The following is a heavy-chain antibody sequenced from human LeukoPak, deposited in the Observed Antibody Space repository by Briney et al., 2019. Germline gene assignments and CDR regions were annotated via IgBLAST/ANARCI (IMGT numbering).Heavy chain of an antibody. CDR2: ISGGGAST. CDR1: GFTFSSYA. V-gene: IGHV3-23*01. Sequence: GGSLRLSCAASGFTFSSYAMSWVPQAPGKGLEWVSAISGGGASTYYADSVKGRFTISRDNSKNTLYVQMNSLRAEDTAVYYCAKSQFGGVFDGFDIWGEGTMVTVSS. CDR3: AKSQFGGVFDGFDI. D-gene: IGHD3-16*01. J-gene: IGHJ3*02.